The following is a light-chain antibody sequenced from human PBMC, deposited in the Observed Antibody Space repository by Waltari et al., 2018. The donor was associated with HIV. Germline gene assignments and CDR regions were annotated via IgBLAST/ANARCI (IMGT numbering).Light chain of an antibody. CDR1: QSISSY. Sequence: DIQMTQSPSSLSASVGDRVTLTCRASQSISSYLNWYQQKPGKAPKLLIYAASNLQTGVPSRFSGSGSGTDFTLTLSRLQPEDFATYYCQQSYSAPWTFGQGTKVEVK. V-gene: IGKV1-39*01. CDR3: QQSYSAPWT. CDR2: AAS. J-gene: IGKJ1*01.